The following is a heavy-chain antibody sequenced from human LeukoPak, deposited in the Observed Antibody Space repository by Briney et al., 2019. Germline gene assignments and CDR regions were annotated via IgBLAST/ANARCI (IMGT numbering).Heavy chain of an antibody. D-gene: IGHD1-14*01. V-gene: IGHV4-59*01. CDR1: GGSISSYY. Sequence: SETLSLTCTVSGGSISSYYWSWIRQPPGKGLEWIGYIYYSGSTNYNPSLKSRVTISVDTSKNQFSLKLSSVTAADTAVYYRAGGPRPRRFDYWGQGTLVTVSS. CDR2: IYYSGST. CDR3: AGGPRPRRFDY. J-gene: IGHJ4*02.